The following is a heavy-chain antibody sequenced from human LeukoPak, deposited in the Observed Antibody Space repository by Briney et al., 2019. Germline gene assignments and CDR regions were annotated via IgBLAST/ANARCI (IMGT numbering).Heavy chain of an antibody. V-gene: IGHV1-46*01. J-gene: IGHJ3*02. Sequence: ASVKVSCKASGYTFTSYYMHWVRQAPGQGLEWMGIINPSGGSTSYAQKFQGRVTMTRDTSTSTVYMELSSLRSEDTAVYYCAREPFLDEYSSSGAFDIWGQGTMVTVSS. CDR3: AREPFLDEYSSSGAFDI. CDR1: GYTFTSYY. CDR2: INPSGGST. D-gene: IGHD6-6*01.